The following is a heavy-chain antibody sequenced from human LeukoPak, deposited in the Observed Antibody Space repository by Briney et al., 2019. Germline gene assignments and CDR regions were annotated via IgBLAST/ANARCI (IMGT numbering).Heavy chain of an antibody. D-gene: IGHD3-10*01. Sequence: GGSLRLSCAASGFTVSSYYMSWVRQAPGKGLEWVSVIYSGGSTYYADSVKGRFTISRDNSKNTLYLQMNSLRAEDTAVYYCARVSGSGSYYLDYWGQGTLVTVSS. J-gene: IGHJ4*02. V-gene: IGHV3-53*01. CDR3: ARVSGSGSYYLDY. CDR1: GFTVSSYY. CDR2: IYSGGST.